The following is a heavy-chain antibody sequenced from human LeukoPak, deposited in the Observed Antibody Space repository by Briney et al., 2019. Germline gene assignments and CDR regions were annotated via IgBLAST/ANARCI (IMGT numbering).Heavy chain of an antibody. Sequence: SETLSLTCTVSGGSISSDNFYWGWIRQPPGKGREWIVSIYYSGTTYYNPSLKSRITISVDTSKNQFFLKLNPMTATDTAVYYCQAYYGSGTYSDYWGQGTLVTVSS. CDR2: IYYSGTT. V-gene: IGHV4-39*01. J-gene: IGHJ4*02. CDR1: GGSISSDNFY. CDR3: QAYYGSGTYSDY. D-gene: IGHD3-10*01.